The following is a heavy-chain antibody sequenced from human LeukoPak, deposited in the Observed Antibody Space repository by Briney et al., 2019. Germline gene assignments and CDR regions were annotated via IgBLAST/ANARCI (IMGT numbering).Heavy chain of an antibody. CDR1: AFTFSSSA. CDR2: ISSDGGNT. Sequence: GGSLRLSCATSAFTFSSSAMSWVRQAPGKGLEWVSAISSDGGNTYYADSVKGRFTISRDNSRNTLYLQMNSLRAEDTAVYYCARVAARYGSGWYYDFWGQGTLVTVSS. CDR3: ARVAARYGSGWYYDF. J-gene: IGHJ4*02. D-gene: IGHD6-19*01. V-gene: IGHV3-23*01.